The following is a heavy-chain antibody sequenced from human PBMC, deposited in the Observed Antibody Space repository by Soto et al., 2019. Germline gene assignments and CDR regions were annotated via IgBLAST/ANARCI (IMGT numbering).Heavy chain of an antibody. V-gene: IGHV4-30-2*01. D-gene: IGHD3-10*01. Sequence: QLQLQESGSGLVKPSQTLSLTCAVSGGSISSGGYSWTWIQQPPGKGLEWIGYIYHGASTYYNPSLKSRVTISVDRSKNQFSLKLSSVTAADTAVYYCARGPPFGYWGQGTLVTVSS. J-gene: IGHJ4*02. CDR3: ARGPPFGY. CDR2: IYHGAST. CDR1: GGSISSGGYS.